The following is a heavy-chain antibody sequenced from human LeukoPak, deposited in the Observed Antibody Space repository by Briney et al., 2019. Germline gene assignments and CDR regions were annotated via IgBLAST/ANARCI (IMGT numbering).Heavy chain of an antibody. D-gene: IGHD3/OR15-3a*01. CDR2: IRSAVETT. Sequence: PGRSLRLSCAASGFSFDDYAMHWVRHAPGKGLEWISGIRSAVETTHYADSVKGRFIISRDNSKNALSLQLNSLRPEDTALYYCAKHFCTGLDCSLFDSWGQGTLVTVSS. V-gene: IGHV3-23*01. J-gene: IGHJ4*02. CDR3: AKHFCTGLDCSLFDS. CDR1: GFSFDDYA.